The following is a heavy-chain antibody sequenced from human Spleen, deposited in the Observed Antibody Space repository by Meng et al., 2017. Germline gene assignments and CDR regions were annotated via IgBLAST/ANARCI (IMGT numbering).Heavy chain of an antibody. CDR1: GYSISSGYY. V-gene: IGHV4-38-2*02. CDR2: IYHSGST. D-gene: IGHD5-24*01. J-gene: IGHJ4*02. Sequence: SETLSLTCTVSGYSISSGYYWGWIRQPPGKGLEWIGSIYHSGSTYYNPSLKSRVTISGDTSKNQFSLRLSSVTAADTAVYCCARDLMATLSPCFDYWGQGTLVTVSS. CDR3: ARDLMATLSPCFDY.